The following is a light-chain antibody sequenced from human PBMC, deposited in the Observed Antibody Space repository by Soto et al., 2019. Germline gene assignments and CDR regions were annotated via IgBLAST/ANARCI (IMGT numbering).Light chain of an antibody. CDR2: EVF. CDR1: SSDVGNYNY. V-gene: IGLV2-8*01. Sequence: QSVLTQPPSASGSPGQSATISCTGTSSDVGNYNYVSWYQQHPGKAPKLMIYEVFKRPSGVPDRFSGSKSGNTASLTVSGLQAEDEADYYCSSYAGSNNYVFGTGTKLTVL. J-gene: IGLJ1*01. CDR3: SSYAGSNNYV.